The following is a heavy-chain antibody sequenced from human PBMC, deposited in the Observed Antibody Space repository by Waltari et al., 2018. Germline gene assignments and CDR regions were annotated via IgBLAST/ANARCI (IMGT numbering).Heavy chain of an antibody. Sequence: QLQLQESGPGLVKPSETLSLTCTVSGGSISSSSYYWGWIRQPPGKGREWIGSMYYSGGTYYNPSLKSRVTISVDTSKNQFSLKLSSVTAADTAGYYCARDPGRTTVTTGDAFDIWGQGTMVTVSS. V-gene: IGHV4-39*07. J-gene: IGHJ3*02. D-gene: IGHD4-17*01. CDR2: MYYSGGT. CDR1: GGSISSSSYY. CDR3: ARDPGRTTVTTGDAFDI.